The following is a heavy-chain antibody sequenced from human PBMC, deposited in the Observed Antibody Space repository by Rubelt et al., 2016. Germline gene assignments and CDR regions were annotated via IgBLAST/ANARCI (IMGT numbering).Heavy chain of an antibody. CDR3: ARGEYGDDVVDD. D-gene: IGHD4-17*01. V-gene: IGHV3-48*04. CDR2: ISSSSSTI. J-gene: IGHJ4*02. Sequence: EVQLVESGGGLIQPGGSLRLSCAASGFTFSIYGMNWVRQAPGKGLAWVSYISSSSSTIYYADSVKGRFTLPRDNAKSSLFRQRSSLRAEDTAVYYCARGEYGDDVVDDWGQGTLVTVSS. CDR1: GFTFSIYG.